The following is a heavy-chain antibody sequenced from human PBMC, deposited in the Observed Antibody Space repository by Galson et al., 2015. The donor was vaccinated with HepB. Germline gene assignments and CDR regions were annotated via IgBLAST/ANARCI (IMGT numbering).Heavy chain of an antibody. CDR2: INPNSGGT. D-gene: IGHD1-26*01. CDR3: ATGGSGELLPFDY. Sequence: SVKVSCKASGYTFTGYYMHWVRQAPGQGLEWMGRINPNSGGTNYAQKFQGRVTMTRDTPISTAYMELSRLRSDDTAVYYCATGGSGELLPFDYWGQGTLVTVSS. J-gene: IGHJ4*02. CDR1: GYTFTGYY. V-gene: IGHV1-2*06.